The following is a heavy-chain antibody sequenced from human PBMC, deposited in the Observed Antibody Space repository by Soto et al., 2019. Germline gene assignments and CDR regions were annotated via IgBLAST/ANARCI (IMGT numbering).Heavy chain of an antibody. Sequence: GGSLKLSCAASGFTFSSYAISWVRQAPGKGLEWVSAISGSGGSTYYADSVKGRFTISRDNSKNTLYLQMNSLRAEDTAVYYCAKVGTGIRHQFGPWGQGTLVTVSS. D-gene: IGHD1-1*01. CDR3: AKVGTGIRHQFGP. CDR1: GFTFSSYA. CDR2: ISGSGGST. J-gene: IGHJ5*02. V-gene: IGHV3-23*01.